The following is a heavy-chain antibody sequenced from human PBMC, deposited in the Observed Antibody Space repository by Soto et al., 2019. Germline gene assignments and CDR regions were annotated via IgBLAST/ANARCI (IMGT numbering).Heavy chain of an antibody. CDR3: ASSHAGAHITAAVH. J-gene: IGHJ4*02. CDR2: IYHSGST. Sequence: SETLSLTCAVSGGSISSGGFSWSWIRQPPGKGLEWIGYIYHSGSTYYNPSLKSRVTISVDRSKNQFSLKLSSVTAADTAVYYCASSHAGAHITAAVHWGQGTLVTVS. D-gene: IGHD6-13*01. CDR1: GGSISSGGFS. V-gene: IGHV4-30-2*01.